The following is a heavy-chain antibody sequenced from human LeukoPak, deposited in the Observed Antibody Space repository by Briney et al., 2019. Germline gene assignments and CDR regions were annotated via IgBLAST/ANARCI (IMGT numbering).Heavy chain of an antibody. V-gene: IGHV3-43*02. CDR2: ISGAGGST. CDR3: AKDARGYSYGYDY. D-gene: IGHD5-18*01. Sequence: PGGSLRLSCAASGFTFDDYAMHWVRQAPGKGLEWVSLISGAGGSTYYADSVKGRLTISRDNSKNSLYLQMNSLRTEDTALYYCAKDARGYSYGYDYWGQGTLVTVSS. J-gene: IGHJ4*02. CDR1: GFTFDDYA.